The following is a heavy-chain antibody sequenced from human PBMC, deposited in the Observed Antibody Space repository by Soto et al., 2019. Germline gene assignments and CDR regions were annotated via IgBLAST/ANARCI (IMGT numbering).Heavy chain of an antibody. CDR1: GGSISSYY. CDR2: IYYSGST. D-gene: IGHD5-12*01. Sequence: PSETLSLTCTVSGGSISSYYWSWIRQPPGKGLEWIGYIYYSGSTNYNPSLKSRVTISVDTPKNQFSLKLSSVTAADTAVYYCARYSGYDFYFDYWGQGTLVTVSS. J-gene: IGHJ4*02. V-gene: IGHV4-59*01. CDR3: ARYSGYDFYFDY.